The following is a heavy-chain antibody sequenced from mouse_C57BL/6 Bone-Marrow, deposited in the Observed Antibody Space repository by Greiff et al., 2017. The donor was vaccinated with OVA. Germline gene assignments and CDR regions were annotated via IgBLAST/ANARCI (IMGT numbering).Heavy chain of an antibody. Sequence: QVHVKQSGAELVRPGASVKLSCTASGYTFTSYGISWVKQRPGQGLEWIGEIYPRSGNTYYNEKFKGKATLTADKSSSTEYMELRSLTSEDSAVYFWASEGECYYHWYFDVWGTGTTVTVSS. CDR1: GYTFTSYG. CDR2: IYPRSGNT. CDR3: ASEGECYYHWYFDV. J-gene: IGHJ1*03. V-gene: IGHV1-81*01. D-gene: IGHD1-1*01.